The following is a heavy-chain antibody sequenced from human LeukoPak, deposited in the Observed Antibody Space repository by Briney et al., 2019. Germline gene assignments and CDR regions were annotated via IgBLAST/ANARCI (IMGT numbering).Heavy chain of an antibody. CDR2: INTDGSST. V-gene: IGHV3-74*01. J-gene: IGHJ4*02. CDR3: ARVSKGYFDC. Sequence: GGSLRLSCAATGFTFSNFWMHWVRQAPGKGLVWVSRINTDGSSTNYADSVKGRFTISRDNAKNTLYLQMNSLRAEDTAVYYCARVSKGYFDCWGQGTLVTVSS. CDR1: GFTFSNFW.